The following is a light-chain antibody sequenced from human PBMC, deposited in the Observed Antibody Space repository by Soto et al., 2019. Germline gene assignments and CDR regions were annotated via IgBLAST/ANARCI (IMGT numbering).Light chain of an antibody. CDR1: QSVSSY. CDR3: QQRSNWPPLT. V-gene: IGKV3-11*01. J-gene: IGKJ4*01. Sequence: EIVLTQSPATLSLSPGERATLSCRASQSVSSYLAWYQQKPGQAPRLLIYEASNRATGIPARFSGSGSGTDFTLTISSLEPEDFAVYYCQQRSNWPPLTFDGGTKVEIK. CDR2: EAS.